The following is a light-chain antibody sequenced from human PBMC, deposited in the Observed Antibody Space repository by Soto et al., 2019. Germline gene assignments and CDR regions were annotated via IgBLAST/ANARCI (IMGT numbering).Light chain of an antibody. CDR3: SSYAGSSLV. CDR2: DVS. Sequence: QSALTQPPSASGSPGQSVTISFTGTSIDVGAYNYVSWYQQHPGKAPKLMIYDVSKRPSVVPYRFSGSKSGNAASLTVSGLQGADESDDSCSSYAGSSLVFGGGTKLTVL. J-gene: IGLJ3*02. V-gene: IGLV2-8*01. CDR1: SIDVGAYNY.